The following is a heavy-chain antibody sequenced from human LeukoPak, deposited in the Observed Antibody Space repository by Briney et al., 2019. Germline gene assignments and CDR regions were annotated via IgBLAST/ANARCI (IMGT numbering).Heavy chain of an antibody. Sequence: ASVKVSSKSSRDTFSRYYIHWARQAPGQGLEYMGVINPSGGSPRYAQKLQGRLTMTRDMSTSTVYMKLSSLRSEDTSIYYCAAADMIFGVIIPPFWGPGTPVTISS. CDR1: RDTFSRYY. CDR3: AAADMIFGVIIPPF. J-gene: IGHJ4*02. D-gene: IGHD3-3*01. CDR2: INPSGGSP. V-gene: IGHV1-46*01.